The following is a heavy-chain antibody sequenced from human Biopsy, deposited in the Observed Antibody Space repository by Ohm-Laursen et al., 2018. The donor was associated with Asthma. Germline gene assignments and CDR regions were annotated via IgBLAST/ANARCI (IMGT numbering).Heavy chain of an antibody. V-gene: IGHV3-30*18. D-gene: IGHD1-26*01. CDR2: ISFDGTNR. CDR3: AKEVFPGWELRRGPDS. J-gene: IGHJ4*02. Sequence: SLRLSCAASGFSFSNYGMHWVRQALGKGLDWVAVISFDGTNRNYTDSVKGRFTISRGNSRNTLHLEMNSLRAEDTAVYFCAKEVFPGWELRRGPDSWGQGTLVTVSS. CDR1: GFSFSNYG.